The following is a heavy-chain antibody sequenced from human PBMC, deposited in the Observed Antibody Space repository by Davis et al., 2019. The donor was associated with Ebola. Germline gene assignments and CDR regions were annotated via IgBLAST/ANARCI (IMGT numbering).Heavy chain of an antibody. J-gene: IGHJ4*02. CDR1: GFTFSSYA. D-gene: IGHD3-10*01. CDR2: ISYDGSNK. Sequence: GGSLRLSCAASGFTFSSYAMHWVRQAPGKGLEWVAVISYDGSNKYADSVKGRFTISRDNSKNTLYLQMNSLRAEDTAVYYCARSITMVQAPFDYWGQGTLVTVSS. CDR3: ARSITMVQAPFDY. V-gene: IGHV3-30-3*01.